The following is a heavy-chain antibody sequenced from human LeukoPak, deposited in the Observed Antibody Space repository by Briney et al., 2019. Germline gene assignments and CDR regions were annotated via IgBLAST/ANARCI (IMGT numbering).Heavy chain of an antibody. CDR2: ISYDGSNK. J-gene: IGHJ4*02. V-gene: IGHV3-30-3*01. D-gene: IGHD1-7*01. CDR3: ASEGTKDH. Sequence: AGSLRLSCAASGFSFSSYSMHWVRQAPGKGLEWVAVISYDGSNKYYADSMKGRFTISRDNSKNTLYLQMNSLRAEDTTVYYCASEGTKDHWGQGTLVTVSS. CDR1: GFSFSSYS.